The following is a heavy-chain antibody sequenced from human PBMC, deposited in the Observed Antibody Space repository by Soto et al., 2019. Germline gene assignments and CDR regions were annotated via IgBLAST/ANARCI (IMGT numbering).Heavy chain of an antibody. J-gene: IGHJ4*02. CDR2: IIPIFGTA. CDR1: GGTFSSYA. D-gene: IGHD5-12*01. CDR3: AKLAVRYSGYDLLYYFDY. Sequence: QVQLVQSGAEVKKPGSSVKVSCKASGGTFSSYAISWVRQAPGQGLEWMAGIIPIFGTANYAQKFQGRVTITADESTSTAYMELSSLRSEDTAVYYCAKLAVRYSGYDLLYYFDYWGQGTLVTVSS. V-gene: IGHV1-69*01.